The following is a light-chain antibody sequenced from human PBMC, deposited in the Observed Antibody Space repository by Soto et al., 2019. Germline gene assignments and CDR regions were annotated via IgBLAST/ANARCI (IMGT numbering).Light chain of an antibody. V-gene: IGLV2-14*03. J-gene: IGLJ2*01. CDR2: AVS. CDR1: SSDVGADDF. CDR3: NSYTTNSTVI. Sequence: QSALTQPASVSGSPGQSITISCTGSSSDVGADDFVSWYQLHPGKAPKLMIYAVSKRPSGVSDRFSGSKSGNTASLTISGLQAEDEADYYCNSYTTNSTVIFGGGTKVTVL.